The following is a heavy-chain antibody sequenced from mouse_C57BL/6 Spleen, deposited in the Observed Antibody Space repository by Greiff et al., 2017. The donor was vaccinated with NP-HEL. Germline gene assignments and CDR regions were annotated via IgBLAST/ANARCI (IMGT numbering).Heavy chain of an antibody. CDR2: ISSGGSYT. CDR3: ARLGITTVVADYAMDY. CDR1: GFTFSSYG. V-gene: IGHV5-6*01. D-gene: IGHD1-1*01. Sequence: EVQGVESGGDLVKPGGSLKLSCAASGFTFSSYGMSWVRQTPDKRLEWVATISSGGSYTYYPDSVKGRFTISRDNAKNTLYLQMSSLKSEDTAMYYCARLGITTVVADYAMDYWGQGTSVTVSS. J-gene: IGHJ4*01.